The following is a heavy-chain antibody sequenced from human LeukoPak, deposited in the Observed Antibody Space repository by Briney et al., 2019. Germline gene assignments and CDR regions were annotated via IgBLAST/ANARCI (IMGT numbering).Heavy chain of an antibody. CDR2: ISGSGDST. Sequence: GGSLRLSCAASGFTFNSYAMNWGRQAPGKGLEWVSSISGSGDSTYYADSVKGRFTISRDNSKNTLYLQMNSLRAEDTAVYYCAAESWVLDYDRWGQGTLVTVSS. CDR1: GFTFNSYA. J-gene: IGHJ4*02. CDR3: AAESWVLDYDR. V-gene: IGHV3-23*01. D-gene: IGHD3-22*01.